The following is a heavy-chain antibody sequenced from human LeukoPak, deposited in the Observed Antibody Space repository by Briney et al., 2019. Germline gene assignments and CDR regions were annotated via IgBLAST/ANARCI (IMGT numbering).Heavy chain of an antibody. D-gene: IGHD5-24*01. CDR1: GGSFSGYY. CDR3: ARFPRPSGLQSGLRNYFDY. J-gene: IGHJ4*02. V-gene: IGHV4-34*01. Sequence: PSETLSLTRAVYGGSFSGYYWSWIRQPPGKGPEWIGEINHSGSTNYNPSLKSRVTISVDTSKNQFSLKLSSVTAADTAVYYCARFPRPSGLQSGLRNYFDYWGQGTLVTVSS. CDR2: INHSGST.